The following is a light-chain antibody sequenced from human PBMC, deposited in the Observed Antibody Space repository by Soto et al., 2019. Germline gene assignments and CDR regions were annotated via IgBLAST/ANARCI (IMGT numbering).Light chain of an antibody. CDR3: QQANSFPIT. Sequence: DIQMTQSPSSLSASVVDRVTITCLTSQSVSGYLNWYQQEPGKAPKLLIYAASSLQSGVPSRFSGSGSGTEFTLTISSLQPDDFATYYCQQANSFPITFGQGTRLEIK. CDR2: AAS. CDR1: QSVSGY. J-gene: IGKJ5*01. V-gene: IGKV1-39*01.